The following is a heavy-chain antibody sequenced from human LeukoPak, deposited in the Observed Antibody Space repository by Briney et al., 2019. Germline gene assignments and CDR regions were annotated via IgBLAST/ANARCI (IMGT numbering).Heavy chain of an antibody. D-gene: IGHD3-10*01. V-gene: IGHV1-69*13. Sequence: GASVKVSCKASGGTFSSYAIGWVRQAPGQGLEWMGGIIPIFGTANYAQKFQGRVTITADESTSTAYMELSSLRSEDTAVYYCAGNTYYYGSGASYRADYWGQGTLVTVSS. CDR3: AGNTYYYGSGASYRADY. CDR2: IIPIFGTA. CDR1: GGTFSSYA. J-gene: IGHJ4*02.